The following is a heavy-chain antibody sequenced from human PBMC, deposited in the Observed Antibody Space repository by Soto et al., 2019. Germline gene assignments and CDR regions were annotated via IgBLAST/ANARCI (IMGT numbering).Heavy chain of an antibody. V-gene: IGHV1-46*01. J-gene: IGHJ6*02. CDR1: GYTFTSYY. CDR3: ARDGYYDFWSGSPQGGMDV. D-gene: IGHD3-3*01. Sequence: QVQLVQSGAEVKKPGASVKVSCKASGYTFTSYYMHWVRQAPGQGLEWMGIINPSGGSTSYGQKFQGRVTMTRDTSTSTVYMELRRLRSEDTAVYYCARDGYYDFWSGSPQGGMDVWGQGTTVTVSS. CDR2: INPSGGST.